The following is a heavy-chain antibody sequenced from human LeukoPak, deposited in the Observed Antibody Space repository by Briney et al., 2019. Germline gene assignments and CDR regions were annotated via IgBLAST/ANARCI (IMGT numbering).Heavy chain of an antibody. J-gene: IGHJ4*02. CDR2: ISGSGGTT. CDR1: GFTFSSYA. D-gene: IGHD1-7*01. V-gene: IGHV3-23*01. Sequence: GGSLRLSCAASGFTFSSYAMSWVRQAPGKGLEWVSAISGSGGTTYYADSVKGRFTISRDNAKNSLYLQMNSLRAEDTAVYYCARDGGALAVELLEENNYWGQGTLVTVSS. CDR3: ARDGGALAVELLEENNY.